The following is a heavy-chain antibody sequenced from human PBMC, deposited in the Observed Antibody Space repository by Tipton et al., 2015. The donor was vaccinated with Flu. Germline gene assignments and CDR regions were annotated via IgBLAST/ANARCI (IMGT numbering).Heavy chain of an antibody. CDR1: GGSISSYY. V-gene: IGHV4-59*13. D-gene: IGHD3-10*01. Sequence: GLVKPSETLSLTCTVSGGSISSYYWSWLRQPPGKGLEWIGFVSYSGITNYNPSLKGRVTMSLDASKNHFPLSLSSVTAADTAVYYCARNGGSYSYQHWGQGTLVTVSS. J-gene: IGHJ1*01. CDR2: VSYSGIT. CDR3: ARNGGSYSYQH.